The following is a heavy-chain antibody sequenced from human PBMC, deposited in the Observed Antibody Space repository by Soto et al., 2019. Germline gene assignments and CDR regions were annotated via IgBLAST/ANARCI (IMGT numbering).Heavy chain of an antibody. CDR3: ARAWGGHVEDY. J-gene: IGHJ4*02. V-gene: IGHV4-39*01. Sequence: SETLSLTCTVSGGSISSSSYYWGWIRQPPGKGLEWIGSIYYSGSTYYNPSLKSRVTISVDTSKNQFSLKLSSVTAADTAVYYCARAWGGHVEDYWGQGTLVTVSS. CDR1: GGSISSSSYY. CDR2: IYYSGST. D-gene: IGHD3-16*01.